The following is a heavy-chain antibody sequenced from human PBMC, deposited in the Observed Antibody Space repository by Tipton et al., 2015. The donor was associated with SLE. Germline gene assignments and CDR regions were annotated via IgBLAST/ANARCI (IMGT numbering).Heavy chain of an antibody. J-gene: IGHJ4*02. Sequence: TLSLTCAVYGGSFSGYYWSWIRQPPGKGLEWIGEINHSGSTNYNPSLKSRVTISVDTSKNQFSLKLSSVTAADTAVYYCARVDELLFDYWGQGTLVTVSS. CDR3: ARVDELLFDY. CDR1: GGSFSGYY. D-gene: IGHD1-26*01. CDR2: INHSGST. V-gene: IGHV4-34*01.